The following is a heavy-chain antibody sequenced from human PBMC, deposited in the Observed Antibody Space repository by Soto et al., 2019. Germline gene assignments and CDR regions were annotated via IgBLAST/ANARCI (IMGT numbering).Heavy chain of an antibody. J-gene: IGHJ1*01. CDR2: IYYSGST. D-gene: IGHD3-10*01. CDR3: ARVMTLGGGAEYFQH. Sequence: QVQLQESGPGLVKPSETLSLTCTVSGGSISSYYWSWIRQPPGKGLEWIGYIYYSGSTNYNPSLKRRGTISVDTSKNQVSLRLSSVTAADTAVYYCARVMTLGGGAEYFQHWGQGTLVTVSS. CDR1: GGSISSYY. V-gene: IGHV4-59*01.